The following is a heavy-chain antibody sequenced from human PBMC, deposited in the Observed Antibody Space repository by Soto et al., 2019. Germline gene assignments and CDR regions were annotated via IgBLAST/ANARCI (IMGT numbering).Heavy chain of an antibody. CDR3: AREFEFVLGGYDFYYGMDV. D-gene: IGHD5-12*01. V-gene: IGHV3-11*06. Sequence: XESLSRSGAASGFTFSDYYMSWIRQAPGKGLEWVSDISSISSYTNYADSVKGRFTISRDNAKNSLYLQMNSLRAEDTAVYYCAREFEFVLGGYDFYYGMDVWGQGTTVTVSS. J-gene: IGHJ6*02. CDR2: ISSISSYT. CDR1: GFTFSDYY.